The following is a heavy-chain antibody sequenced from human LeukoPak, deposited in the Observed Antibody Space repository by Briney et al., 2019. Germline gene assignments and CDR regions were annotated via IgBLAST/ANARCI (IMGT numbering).Heavy chain of an antibody. J-gene: IGHJ4*02. CDR3: ARGGGRYCSSTSCSTPDY. CDR2: IYYNGGT. V-gene: IGHV4-39*07. Sequence: PSETLSLTCTVSGASIRSSTFYWGWIRQPPGKGLEWIGSIYYNGGTNYNPSLKSRVTISVDTSKNQFSLKLSSVTAADTAVYYCARGGGRYCSSTSCSTPDYWGQGTLVTVSS. CDR1: GASIRSSTFY. D-gene: IGHD2-2*01.